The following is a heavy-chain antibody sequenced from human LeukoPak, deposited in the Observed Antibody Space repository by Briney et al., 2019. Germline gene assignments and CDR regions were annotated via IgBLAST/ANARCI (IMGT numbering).Heavy chain of an antibody. V-gene: IGHV1-69*05. CDR3: ASVTYSSSWFEYFQH. CDR1: GGTFSSYA. Sequence: SVKVSCKASGGTFSSYAISWVRQAPGQGREWMGGIIPIFGTANYAQKFQGRVTITTDESTSTAYMELSSLRSEDTAVYYCASVTYSSSWFEYFQHWGQGTLVTVSS. D-gene: IGHD6-13*01. J-gene: IGHJ1*01. CDR2: IIPIFGTA.